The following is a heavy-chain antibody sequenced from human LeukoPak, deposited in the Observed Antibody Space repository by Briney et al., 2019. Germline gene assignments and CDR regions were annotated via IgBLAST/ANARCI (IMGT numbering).Heavy chain of an antibody. CDR3: AKLTGTTDC. CDR2: ISGSGSNT. CDR1: GFTFSNYA. V-gene: IGHV3-23*01. D-gene: IGHD1-7*01. J-gene: IGHJ4*02. Sequence: GSLRLSCAASGFTFSNYAMIWVRQAPGKGLEWVSSISGSGSNTYYADSVKGRFTISRDNSKNTLYLQMSSLRAEDTAVYYCAKLTGTTDCWGQGTLVTVSS.